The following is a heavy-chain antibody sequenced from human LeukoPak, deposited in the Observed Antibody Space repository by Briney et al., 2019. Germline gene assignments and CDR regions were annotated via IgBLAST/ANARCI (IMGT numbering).Heavy chain of an antibody. D-gene: IGHD2/OR15-2a*01. CDR3: ARGPDSMTSFDF. CDR2: ISYDGSDK. CDR1: GFTSSTYD. J-gene: IGHJ4*02. V-gene: IGHV3-30*03. Sequence: GRSLRLSCAASGFTSSTYDMHWVRQAPGKGLEWVAAISYDGSDKYYADSVKGRFTISRDNSKNTLYLQMNSLRAEDTAVYYCARGPDSMTSFDFWGQGTLVTVSS.